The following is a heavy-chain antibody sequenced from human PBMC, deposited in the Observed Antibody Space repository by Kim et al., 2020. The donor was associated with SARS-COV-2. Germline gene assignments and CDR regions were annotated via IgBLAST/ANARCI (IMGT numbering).Heavy chain of an antibody. CDR2: MNPNSGNT. V-gene: IGHV1-8*01. CDR1: GYTFTSHD. CDR3: ARRVGGCSGGTCYWVDY. Sequence: ASVKVSCKASGYTFTSHDINWVRQATGQGLEWMGWMNPNSGNTGYAQKFQGRVTMTRNTSISTAYMELSSLRSEDTAVYYCARRVGGCSGGTCYWVDYWGHGTLVTVSS. D-gene: IGHD2-15*01. J-gene: IGHJ4*01.